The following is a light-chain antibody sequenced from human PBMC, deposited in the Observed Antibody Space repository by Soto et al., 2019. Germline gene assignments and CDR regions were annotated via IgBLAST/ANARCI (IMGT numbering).Light chain of an antibody. CDR2: DAS. J-gene: IGKJ1*01. CDR3: QQCNSWPQWT. Sequence: VVFTPSPATLSLSPGETAPLFCTASQSVGTFFAWYQQKPGQAPRLLIYDASNRATGIPARFSGSGSGTDVTLTISSLEPEDFAVYYCQQCNSWPQWTFGQGTKVDIK. V-gene: IGKV3-11*01. CDR1: QSVGTF.